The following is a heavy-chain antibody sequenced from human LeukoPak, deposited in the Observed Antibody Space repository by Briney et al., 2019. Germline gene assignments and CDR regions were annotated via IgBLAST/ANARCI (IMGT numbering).Heavy chain of an antibody. CDR3: ARGQGATVPQVGKNWFDP. D-gene: IGHD1-26*01. CDR1: GFTVSSNY. CDR2: IYSGGST. Sequence: PGGSLRLSCAASGFTVSSNYMSWVRQAPGKGLEWVSVIYSGGSTYYADSVKGRFTISRDNSKNSLLLQMNSLRAEDTAVYYCARGQGATVPQVGKNWFDPWGQGTRVTVSS. V-gene: IGHV3-53*01. J-gene: IGHJ5*02.